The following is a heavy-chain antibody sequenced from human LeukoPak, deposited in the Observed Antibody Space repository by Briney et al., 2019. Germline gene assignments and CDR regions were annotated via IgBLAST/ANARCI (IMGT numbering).Heavy chain of an antibody. J-gene: IGHJ4*02. Sequence: GGSLRLPCAASGFTVSSNYMSWVRQAPGKGLEWVSVIYSGGSTYYADSVKGRFTISRHNSKNTLYLQMNSLRAEDTAVYYCASQPGYSSGWYYFDYWGQGTLVTVSS. CDR2: IYSGGST. CDR3: ASQPGYSSGWYYFDY. CDR1: GFTVSSNY. D-gene: IGHD6-19*01. V-gene: IGHV3-53*04.